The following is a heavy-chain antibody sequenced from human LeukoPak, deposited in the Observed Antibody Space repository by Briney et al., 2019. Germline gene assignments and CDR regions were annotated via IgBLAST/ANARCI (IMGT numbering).Heavy chain of an antibody. CDR1: GGSIRGYY. V-gene: IGHV4-59*05. J-gene: IGHJ3*02. D-gene: IGHD5-12*01. Sequence: PSETLSLTCTVSGGSIRGYYWSWIRQPAGKGLEWIGRSGSTTSYNPSLKSRVTISGDTSKNQFSLKLNSVTAADTAIYYCATHRRSGSGGSENAFEIWGQGTMVTVSS. CDR2: SGST. CDR3: ATHRRSGSGGSENAFEI.